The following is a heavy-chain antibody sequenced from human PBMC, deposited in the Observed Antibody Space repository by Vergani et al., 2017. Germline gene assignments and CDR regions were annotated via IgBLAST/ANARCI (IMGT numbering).Heavy chain of an antibody. D-gene: IGHD2-21*02. CDR2: IYPDDSVA. CDR3: AILSTFCGGDCFSVAVED. Sequence: EVRLVQSGAVVKKSGESLKISCQASGYTFTNDWIGWVRQLPGEGFEWMGVIYPDDSVAKSSPSFQGRVTLSVDLSISTAYLHLKSLEASDSALYYCAILSTFCGGDCFSVAVEDWGQGTMVTVSS. V-gene: IGHV5-51*01. CDR1: GYTFTNDW. J-gene: IGHJ3*01.